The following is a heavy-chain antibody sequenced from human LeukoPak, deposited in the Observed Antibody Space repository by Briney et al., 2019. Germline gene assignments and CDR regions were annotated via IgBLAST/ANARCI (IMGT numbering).Heavy chain of an antibody. CDR3: ARDRWEYQLLHSWFDP. CDR1: GGSISSYY. J-gene: IGHJ5*02. V-gene: IGHV4-4*07. Sequence: PSETLSLTCTVSGGSISSYYWSWIRQPAGKGLEWIGRIYTSGSTNYNPSLKSRVTMSVDTSKNQFSLKLSSVTAADTAVYYCARDRWEYQLLHSWFDPWGQGTLVTVSS. CDR2: IYTSGST. D-gene: IGHD2-2*01.